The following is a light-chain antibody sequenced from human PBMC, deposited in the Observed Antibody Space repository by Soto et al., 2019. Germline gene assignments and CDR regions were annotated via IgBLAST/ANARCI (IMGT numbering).Light chain of an antibody. CDR1: SRDIGGYNY. Sequence: QSALTQPASVSGSPGQSITISCTGTSRDIGGYNYVSWYQQQPGKAHKFMIYDVTNRPSGVSNRFSGSKSGNTASLTISGLQAEDEADYYCCSYTTSNTRQIVFGTGTKVTVL. CDR3: CSYTTSNTRQIV. V-gene: IGLV2-14*01. J-gene: IGLJ1*01. CDR2: DVT.